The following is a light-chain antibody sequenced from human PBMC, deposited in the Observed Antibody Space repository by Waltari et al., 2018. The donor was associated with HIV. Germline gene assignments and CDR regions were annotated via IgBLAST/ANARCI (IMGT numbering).Light chain of an antibody. Sequence: DIVMTQSPLSLPVSSGAAASIPSNSSQSLIHENGFKYLDWYVQKPGRAPQPLIHLTASRASGVPERFSASGSGTDFSLTIDAVEAGDVGLYFCMQTLQTPWTFGQGTKVEIE. CDR3: MQTLQTPWT. CDR2: LTA. J-gene: IGKJ1*01. CDR1: QSLIHENGFKY. V-gene: IGKV2-28*01.